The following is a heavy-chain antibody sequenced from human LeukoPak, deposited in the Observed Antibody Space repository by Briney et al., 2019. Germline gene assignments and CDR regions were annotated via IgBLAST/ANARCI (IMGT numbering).Heavy chain of an antibody. CDR2: IIPIFGTA. CDR1: GGTFSSYA. V-gene: IGHV1-69*01. Sequence: SVKVSCKASGGTFSSYAISWVRQAPGQGLEWMGGIIPIFGTANYAQKFQGRVTITADESTSTAYMELSSLRSEDTAVYYCARALYCSSTSCPFDYWGQGTLVTVSS. D-gene: IGHD2-2*01. J-gene: IGHJ4*02. CDR3: ARALYCSSTSCPFDY.